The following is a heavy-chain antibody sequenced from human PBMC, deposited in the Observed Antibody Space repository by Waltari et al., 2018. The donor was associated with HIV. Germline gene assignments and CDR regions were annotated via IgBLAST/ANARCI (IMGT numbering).Heavy chain of an antibody. CDR3: ARVPFASSWSADSFDV. D-gene: IGHD6-13*01. V-gene: IGHV3-33*01. CDR2: IWYDGSKK. CDR1: GFRVSDYG. J-gene: IGHJ3*01. Sequence: VQLEESGGGVVQPGRSRRISCAASGFRVSDYGMHWVRQAPGKGRKWVAVIWYDGSKKEYSDSVKGRFTISKDNSKNTLFLQMNSLRVDDTAVYFCARVPFASSWSADSFDVWGPGTRITVSS.